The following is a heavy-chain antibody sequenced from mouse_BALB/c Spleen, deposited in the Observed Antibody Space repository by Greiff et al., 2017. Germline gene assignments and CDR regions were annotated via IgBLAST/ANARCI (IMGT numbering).Heavy chain of an antibody. V-gene: IGHV5-17*02. CDR2: ISSGSSTI. Sequence: EVQRVESGGGLVQPGGSRKLSCAASGYTFRSFGMHWVRQAPEKGLEWVAYISSGSSTIYYAETVKSRFTISRDNPKNTLFLQMTSLRSEDTAMYYCARGYRYDDYAMDYWGQGTSVTVSS. D-gene: IGHD2-14*01. J-gene: IGHJ4*01. CDR3: ARGYRYDDYAMDY. CDR1: GYTFRSFG.